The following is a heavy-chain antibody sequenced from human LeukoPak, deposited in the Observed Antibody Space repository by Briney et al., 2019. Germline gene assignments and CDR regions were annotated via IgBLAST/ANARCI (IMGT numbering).Heavy chain of an antibody. J-gene: IGHJ6*03. CDR1: GYTFTSYD. D-gene: IGHD6-13*01. CDR2: INPSGGST. CDR3: ARVVSQRSGTYLIYYYYYMDV. Sequence: GASVKVSCKASGYTFTSYDINWVRQATGQGLEWMGIINPSGGSTSYAQKFQGRVTMTRDTSTSTVYMELSSLRSEDAAVYYCARVVSQRSGTYLIYYYYYMDVWGKGTTVTVSS. V-gene: IGHV1-46*01.